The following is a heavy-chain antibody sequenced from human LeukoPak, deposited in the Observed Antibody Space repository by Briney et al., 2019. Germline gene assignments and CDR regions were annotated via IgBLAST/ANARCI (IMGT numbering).Heavy chain of an antibody. V-gene: IGHV3-11*04. J-gene: IGHJ6*03. CDR2: ISSSGSTI. Sequence: GGSLRLSCAASGFTFSDYYMSWVRQAPGKGLEWVSYISSSGSTIYYADSVKGRFTISRDNAKNSLYLQMNSLRAEDTAVYYRARQTKGRIYYYYYYMDVWGKGTTVTVSS. D-gene: IGHD1-14*01. CDR3: ARQTKGRIYYYYYYMDV. CDR1: GFTFSDYY.